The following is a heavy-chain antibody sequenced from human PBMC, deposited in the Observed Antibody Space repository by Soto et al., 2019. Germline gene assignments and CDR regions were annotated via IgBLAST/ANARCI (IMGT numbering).Heavy chain of an antibody. V-gene: IGHV3-53*01. CDR2: IYSDDRT. Sequence: AASGFTVSSNYMNWVRQAPGKGLEWVSVIYSDDRTYYADSVKGRFTISRDNSKNTVYLQLNSLRAEDTAVYYCTRERFLEALVGVRFWALDNWGQGTMVTVSS. J-gene: IGHJ3*02. CDR1: GFTVSSNY. D-gene: IGHD3-3*01. CDR3: TRERFLEALVGVRFWALDN.